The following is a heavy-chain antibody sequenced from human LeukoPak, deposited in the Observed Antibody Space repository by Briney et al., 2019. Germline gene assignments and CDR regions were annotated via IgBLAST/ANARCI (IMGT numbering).Heavy chain of an antibody. V-gene: IGHV4-61*01. J-gene: IGHJ4*02. Sequence: SETLSLTCTVSGGSVSSGSYYWSWIRQPPGKGLEWIGYIYYSGSTNYNPSLKSRATISVDTSKNQFSLKLSSVTAADTAVYYCARDLGTGFDYWGQGTLVTVSS. CDR2: IYYSGST. CDR3: ARDLGTGFDY. D-gene: IGHD1-1*01. CDR1: GGSVSSGSYY.